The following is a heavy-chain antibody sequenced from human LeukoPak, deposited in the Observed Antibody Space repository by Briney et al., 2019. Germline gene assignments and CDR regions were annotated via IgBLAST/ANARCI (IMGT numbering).Heavy chain of an antibody. J-gene: IGHJ4*02. Sequence: PSETLSLTCTVSGGSISSGGYYWSWIRQHPGKGLEWIGYIYHSGSTYYNPFLKSRVTMSVDTSKNQFSLKLSSVTAADTAVYYCARRLTFGGIIALIDYWGQGTLVTVSS. V-gene: IGHV4-31*03. CDR1: GGSISSGGYY. CDR2: IYHSGST. CDR3: ARRLTFGGIIALIDY. D-gene: IGHD3-16*02.